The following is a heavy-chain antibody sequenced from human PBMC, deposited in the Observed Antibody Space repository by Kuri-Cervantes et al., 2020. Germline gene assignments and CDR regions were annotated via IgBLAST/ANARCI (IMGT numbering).Heavy chain of an antibody. CDR1: GDTFSSYA. D-gene: IGHD6-6*01. J-gene: IGHJ4*02. V-gene: IGHV1-69*05. CDR2: IIPIFGKA. Sequence: SVKVSCKASGDTFSSYAISWVRQAPGQGLEWMGGIIPIFGKAKYAQKFQGRVTITTDESTSTAYMELSSLRSEDTAVYYCARGMSRRSVFDFWGQGTLVTVSS. CDR3: ARGMSRRSVFDF.